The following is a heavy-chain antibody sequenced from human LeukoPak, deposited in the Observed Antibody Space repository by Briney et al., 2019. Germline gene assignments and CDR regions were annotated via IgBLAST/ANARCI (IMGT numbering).Heavy chain of an antibody. V-gene: IGHV3-21*01. CDR3: AKVAKYYYGSETYYFFEQ. CDR2: ISTSSSYI. D-gene: IGHD3-10*01. Sequence: GGSLRLSCAASGFTFSSYSMNWVRQAPGKGLEWVSFISTSSSYIYYADSVKGRFTISRDNARNSLELQMNSLRVEDTAVYYCAKVAKYYYGSETYYFFEQWGQGTPVTASS. J-gene: IGHJ4*02. CDR1: GFTFSSYS.